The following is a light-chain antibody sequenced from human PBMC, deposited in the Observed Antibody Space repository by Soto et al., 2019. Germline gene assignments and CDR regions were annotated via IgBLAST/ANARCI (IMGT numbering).Light chain of an antibody. Sequence: QTVVTQEPSLTVSPGGTVTLTCDSSTGDVTSGHFPYWFQQKPGQAPRALIYDTDDKHSWTPARFSGSLLGGKAALTLSGAQPEDEAEYYCSLFYSGVLVFGGGTKLTVL. CDR3: SLFYSGVLV. CDR1: TGDVTSGHF. J-gene: IGLJ2*01. V-gene: IGLV7-46*01. CDR2: DTD.